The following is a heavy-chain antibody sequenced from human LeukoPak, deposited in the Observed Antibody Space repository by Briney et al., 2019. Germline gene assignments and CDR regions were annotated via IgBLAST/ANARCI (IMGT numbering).Heavy chain of an antibody. D-gene: IGHD5-18*01. CDR3: AREYTAMVWDYFDY. CDR2: IYYSGST. CDR1: GGSISSSSYY. Sequence: SETLSLTRTVSGGSISSSSYYWGWIRQPPGKGLEWIGSIYYSGSTYYNPSLKSRVTISVDTSKNQFSLKLSSVTAADTAVYYCAREYTAMVWDYFDYWGQGTLVTVSS. J-gene: IGHJ4*02. V-gene: IGHV4-39*07.